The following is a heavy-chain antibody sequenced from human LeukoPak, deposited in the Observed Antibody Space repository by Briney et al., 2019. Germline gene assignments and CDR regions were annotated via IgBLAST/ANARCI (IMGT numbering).Heavy chain of an antibody. Sequence: SQTLSLTCAASGGSISSGGYSWSWIRQPPGKGLEWIGYIYHTGSTYYNPSLKSRVTISVDRSKNQFSLKLSSVTAADTAVYYCARAWFGQFQYYFDYWGQGTLVTVSS. J-gene: IGHJ4*02. CDR3: ARAWFGQFQYYFDY. CDR2: IYHTGST. CDR1: GGSISSGGYS. V-gene: IGHV4-30-2*01. D-gene: IGHD3-10*01.